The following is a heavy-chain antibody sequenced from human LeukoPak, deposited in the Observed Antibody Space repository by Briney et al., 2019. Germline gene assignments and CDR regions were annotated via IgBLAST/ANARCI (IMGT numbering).Heavy chain of an antibody. V-gene: IGHV3-30*02. CDR1: GFIFSNYG. CDR3: AKQGIELTLDY. D-gene: IGHD5-18*01. Sequence: GGSLRLSCTASGFIFSNYGMHWVRQAPGKGLEWVTFIRYDESYRYYIDSVKGRFTISRDNSKNTLYLQTNSLRAEDTAVYFCAKQGIELTLDYWGQGTLVTVSS. J-gene: IGHJ4*02. CDR2: IRYDESYR.